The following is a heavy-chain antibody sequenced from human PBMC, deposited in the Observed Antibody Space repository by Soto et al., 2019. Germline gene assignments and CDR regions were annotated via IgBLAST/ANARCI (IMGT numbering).Heavy chain of an antibody. V-gene: IGHV1-18*01. CDR2: ISGYNGNI. CDR1: GYTFNRYG. CDR3: ARHGASILNGMDV. Sequence: QVQLVQSGDEVKKPGASVKVSCKASGYTFNRYGLSWVRQAPGQGLEWMGWISGYNGNIKNAQKFQDRVTMTTATSTSTAYMELRSLRSDDTAVYYCARHGASILNGMDVWGQGTTVTVSS. J-gene: IGHJ6*02. D-gene: IGHD4-17*01.